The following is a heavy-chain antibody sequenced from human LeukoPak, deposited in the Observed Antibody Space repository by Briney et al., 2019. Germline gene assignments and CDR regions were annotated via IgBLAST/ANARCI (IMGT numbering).Heavy chain of an antibody. J-gene: IGHJ4*02. V-gene: IGHV4-34*01. CDR3: ARGRGSYSHY. CDR1: GGSFSGYY. CDR2: INHSGST. D-gene: IGHD1-26*01. Sequence: PSETLSLTCAVYGGSFSGYYWSWIRQPPGKGLEWIGEINHSGSTYYNPSLKSRVTISVDTSKNQFSLKLSSVTAADTAVYYCARGRGSYSHYWGQGTLVTVSS.